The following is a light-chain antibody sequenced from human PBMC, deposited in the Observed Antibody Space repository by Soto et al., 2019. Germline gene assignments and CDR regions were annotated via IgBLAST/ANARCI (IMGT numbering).Light chain of an antibody. J-gene: IGKJ5*01. CDR1: QSVSNNY. Sequence: EIVWTQSPATLSVSPGERATLSCRASQSVSNNYLAWYQQKPGQAPRLLIYGASNRATGIPDRFSGSGSGTDFTLTISRLEPEDFVVYYCQQYGSATLYTFGQGTRLEIK. CDR3: QQYGSATLYT. V-gene: IGKV3-20*01. CDR2: GAS.